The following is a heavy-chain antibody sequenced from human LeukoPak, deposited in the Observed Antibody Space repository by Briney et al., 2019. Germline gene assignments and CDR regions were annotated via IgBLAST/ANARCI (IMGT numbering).Heavy chain of an antibody. CDR2: ISGSGGST. J-gene: IGHJ4*02. Sequence: PGGSLRLSCAASGFTFSNYWMSWVRQAPGKGLEWVSAISGSGGSTYYADSVKGRFTISRDNSKNTLYLQMNSLRAEDTAVYYCAKSFFCSSTSCPFDYWGQGTLVTVSS. CDR3: AKSFFCSSTSCPFDY. D-gene: IGHD2-2*01. V-gene: IGHV3-23*01. CDR1: GFTFSNYW.